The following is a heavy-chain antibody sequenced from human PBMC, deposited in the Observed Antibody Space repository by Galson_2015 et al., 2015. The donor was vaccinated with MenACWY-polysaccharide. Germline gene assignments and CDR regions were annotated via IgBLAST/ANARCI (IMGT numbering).Heavy chain of an antibody. V-gene: IGHV3-48*03. CDR1: GFTFSTYE. D-gene: IGHD3-16*01. Sequence: SLRLSCAASGFTFSTYEMNWVRQAPGKGLEWVSYINTASVTRYADSAKGRFTISRDNAKNSLYLQMNSLRAEDTAIYYCARELQAVGGDASDMWGQGTMVAVSP. J-gene: IGHJ3*02. CDR3: ARELQAVGGDASDM. CDR2: INTASVT.